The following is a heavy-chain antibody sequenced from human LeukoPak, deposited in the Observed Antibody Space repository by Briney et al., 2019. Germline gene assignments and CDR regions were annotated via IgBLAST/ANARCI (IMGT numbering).Heavy chain of an antibody. D-gene: IGHD5-18*01. CDR3: ARGSTWIQLWVGAFDI. Sequence: GRSLRLSCAASGFTFSSHAMHWVRQAPGKGLEWVAVISYDGSNKYYADSVKGRFTISRDNSKNTLYLQMNSLRAEDTAVYYCARGSTWIQLWVGAFDIWGQGTMVTVSS. CDR1: GFTFSSHA. V-gene: IGHV3-30-3*01. CDR2: ISYDGSNK. J-gene: IGHJ3*02.